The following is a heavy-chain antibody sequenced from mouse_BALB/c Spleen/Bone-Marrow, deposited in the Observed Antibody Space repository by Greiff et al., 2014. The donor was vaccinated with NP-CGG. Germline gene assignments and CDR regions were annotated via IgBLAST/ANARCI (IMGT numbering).Heavy chain of an antibody. CDR1: GYTFTSYW. CDR2: IYPGDGDT. V-gene: IGHV1-87*01. Sequence: QVQLQQSGAELARPGASVKLSCKASGYTFTSYWIQWVKQRPGQGLEWIGAIYPGDGDTTYTQRFKGKATLTADKSSSTAYMQLSSLASEDSAVYYCARGAPFDYWGQGTTLTVSS. J-gene: IGHJ2*01. CDR3: ARGAPFDY.